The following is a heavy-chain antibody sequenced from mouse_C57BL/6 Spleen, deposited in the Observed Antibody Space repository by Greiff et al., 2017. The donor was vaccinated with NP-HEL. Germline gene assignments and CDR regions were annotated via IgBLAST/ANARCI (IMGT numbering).Heavy chain of an antibody. V-gene: IGHV1-54*01. CDR2: INPGSGGT. J-gene: IGHJ3*01. CDR3: ARSIWDYEGDWFAY. D-gene: IGHD2-4*01. Sequence: QVQLQQSGPELVKPGASVKISCKASGYAFTNYLIEWVKQRPGQGLEWIGVINPGSGGTNYNEKFKGKATLTADKSSSTAYMQLSSLTSEDSAVYFCARSIWDYEGDWFAYWGQGTLVTVSA. CDR1: GYAFTNYL.